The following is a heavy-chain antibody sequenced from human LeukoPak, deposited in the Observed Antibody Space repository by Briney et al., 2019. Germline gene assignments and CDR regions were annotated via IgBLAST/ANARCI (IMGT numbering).Heavy chain of an antibody. D-gene: IGHD3-10*01. CDR2: IHIRGHT. CDR3: ARGPGTLIRGDRRGYDGNYYDMDV. CDR1: GGSITSGSYC. Sequence: PSETLSLTCTVSGGSITSGSYCWSWIRQPAGKGLEWIGLIHIRGHTNYNPSLKSRVTISVETSKNQFSLRLSSVTAADRAVYYCARGPGTLIRGDRRGYDGNYYDMDVWGKGTTVTISS. J-gene: IGHJ6*03. V-gene: IGHV4-61*02.